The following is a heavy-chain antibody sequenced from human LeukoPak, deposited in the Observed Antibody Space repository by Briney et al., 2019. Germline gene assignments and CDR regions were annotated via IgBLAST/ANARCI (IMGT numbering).Heavy chain of an antibody. J-gene: IGHJ4*02. CDR3: AQSPFPQGRGVAFDY. CDR2: ISGSGGST. Sequence: GGSLRLSCAASGVTFSSYAMSWVRQAPGKGLEWVSAISGSGGSTYYADSVKGRFTISRDNSKNTLYLQMNSLRAEDTAVYYSAQSPFPQGRGVAFDYWGQGTLVTVSS. V-gene: IGHV3-23*01. D-gene: IGHD2/OR15-2a*01. CDR1: GVTFSSYA.